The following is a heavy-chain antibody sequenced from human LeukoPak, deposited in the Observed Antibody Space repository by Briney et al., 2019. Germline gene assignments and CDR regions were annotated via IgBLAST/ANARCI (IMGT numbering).Heavy chain of an antibody. CDR3: ARDHISGKDDRNFDY. Sequence: GASVKVSCKASGYTFTGYYMHWVRQAPGQGLEWMGWINPNSGGTNYAQKFQGRVTVTTDTSISTLYMELNSLTSDDTALYYCARDHISGKDDRNFDYWGQGTLVTVSS. J-gene: IGHJ4*02. CDR1: GYTFTGYY. D-gene: IGHD3-10*01. CDR2: INPNSGGT. V-gene: IGHV1-2*02.